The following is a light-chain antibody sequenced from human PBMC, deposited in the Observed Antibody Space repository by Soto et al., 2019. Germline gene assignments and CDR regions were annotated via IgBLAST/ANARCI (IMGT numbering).Light chain of an antibody. CDR3: QQYGSSPA. CDR2: GAS. Sequence: EIVLTQSPGTLSLSPGERATLSCRASQSVTSSYLAWYQRKPGQAPRLLLYGASSRATGIPDRFSGSGSGTDFTLTISRLEPEDFAVYYCQQYGSSPAFGGGTKVEIK. CDR1: QSVTSSY. V-gene: IGKV3-20*01. J-gene: IGKJ4*01.